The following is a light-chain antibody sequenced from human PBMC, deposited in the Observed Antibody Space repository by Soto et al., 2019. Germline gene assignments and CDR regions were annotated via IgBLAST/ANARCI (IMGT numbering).Light chain of an antibody. CDR2: DVS. V-gene: IGLV2-11*01. CDR3: CSYAGSYTLV. CDR1: SSDVGAYNY. Sequence: QSALTQPRSVSGSPEQSVTISCTGTSSDVGAYNYVSWYQQHPGKVPKLMIYDVSRRPSGVPDRFSGSKSGNTASLTISGLQAHDEADYYCCSYAGSYTLVFGGGTKLTVL. J-gene: IGLJ3*02.